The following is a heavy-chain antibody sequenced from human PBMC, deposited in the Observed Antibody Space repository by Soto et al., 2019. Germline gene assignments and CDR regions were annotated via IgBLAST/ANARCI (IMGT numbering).Heavy chain of an antibody. CDR1: GYTFTSYA. Sequence: QVQLVQSGAEVKKPGASVKVSCKASGYTFTSYAMHWVRQAPGQRLEWMGWINAGNGNTKYSQKFQGRVTITRDTSASTAYMELSSLRSEDTAVYYCARLYGSGSYLGYYYMDVWGKGNTVTVSS. V-gene: IGHV1-3*01. CDR2: INAGNGNT. J-gene: IGHJ6*03. CDR3: ARLYGSGSYLGYYYMDV. D-gene: IGHD3-10*01.